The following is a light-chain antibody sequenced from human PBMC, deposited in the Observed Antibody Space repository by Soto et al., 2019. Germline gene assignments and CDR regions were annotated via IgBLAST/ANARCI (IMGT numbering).Light chain of an antibody. CDR1: RRDVGSYNL. V-gene: IGLV2-23*03. CDR2: EGS. J-gene: IGLJ1*01. Sequence: QSVLTQPASVSGSPGQSITISCTGTRRDVGSYNLVSWYQQHPGKAPKLMIYEGSKRPSGVSNRFSGSKSGNTASLTISGLQAEDEADYYCCSYAGSSTFVFGTGTKVTV. CDR3: CSYAGSSTFV.